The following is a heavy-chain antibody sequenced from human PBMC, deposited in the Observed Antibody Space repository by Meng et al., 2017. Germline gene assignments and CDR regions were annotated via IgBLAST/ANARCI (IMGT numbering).Heavy chain of an antibody. CDR1: GYTFTSYG. Sequence: ASVKVSCKASGYTFTSYGISWVRQAPGQGLEWMGWISAYNGNTNYAQKLQGRVTMTTDTSTSTAYMELRSLRSDDPAVYYCARSNIMSTFGGVIDHYYGMDVWGQGTTVTVSS. D-gene: IGHD3-16*02. CDR3: ARSNIMSTFGGVIDHYYGMDV. V-gene: IGHV1-18*01. J-gene: IGHJ6*02. CDR2: ISAYNGNT.